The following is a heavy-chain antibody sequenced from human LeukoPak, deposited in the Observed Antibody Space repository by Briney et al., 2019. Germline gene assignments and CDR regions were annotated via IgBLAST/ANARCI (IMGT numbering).Heavy chain of an antibody. CDR3: ARDLIAVAGPYYYGMDV. J-gene: IGHJ6*02. CDR1: GFTFTSPA. V-gene: IGHV1-58*02. Sequence: ASVKVSCKASGFTFTSPAMQWVRQARGQRLEWIGWIVVGSGNTNYAQKFQERVTITRDMSTSTAYMELSSLRSEDTAVYYCARDLIAVAGPYYYGMDVWGQGTTVTVSS. CDR2: IVVGSGNT. D-gene: IGHD6-19*01.